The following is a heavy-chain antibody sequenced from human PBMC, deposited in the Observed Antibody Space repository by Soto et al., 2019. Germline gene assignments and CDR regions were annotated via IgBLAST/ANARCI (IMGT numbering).Heavy chain of an antibody. Sequence: SETLSLTCAVYGGSFSGYYWSWIRQPPGKGLEWIGEINHSGSTNYNPSLKSRVTISVDTSKNQFSLKLSSVTAADTAVYYCARGDRGYYYGSGSYSRPGWFGPWGQGTLVTVSS. J-gene: IGHJ5*02. V-gene: IGHV4-34*01. CDR2: INHSGST. CDR1: GGSFSGYY. D-gene: IGHD3-10*01. CDR3: ARGDRGYYYGSGSYSRPGWFGP.